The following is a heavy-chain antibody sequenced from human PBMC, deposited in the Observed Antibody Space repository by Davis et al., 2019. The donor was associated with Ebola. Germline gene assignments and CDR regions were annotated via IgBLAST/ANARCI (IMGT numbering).Heavy chain of an antibody. J-gene: IGHJ5*02. Sequence: GESLKISCAASGFTFTNYAVSWVRQAPGKGLEWVSSVSGSGSSTYGTDSVKGRFTISRDNSKNTLYLQMHSLRAEDTAVYYCAKGLYCSSSTCHEGGWFGPWGQGTLVTVSS. CDR3: AKGLYCSSSTCHEGGWFGP. D-gene: IGHD2-2*01. V-gene: IGHV3-23*01. CDR2: VSGSGSST. CDR1: GFTFTNYA.